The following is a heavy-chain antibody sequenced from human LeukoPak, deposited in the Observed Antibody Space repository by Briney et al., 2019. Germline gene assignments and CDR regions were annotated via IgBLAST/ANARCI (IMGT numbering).Heavy chain of an antibody. CDR2: IYYSGST. CDR3: ARTMEGYCSGGSCYQYSYYMDV. CDR1: GGSISSYY. Sequence: PSETLSLTRTVSGGSISSYYWSRIPQPPGKGLGWIGYIYYSGSTNYNPSLKSRVTISVDTSKNQFSLKLTSVTAADTAVYYCARTMEGYCSGGSCYQYSYYMDVWGKGTTVTVSS. V-gene: IGHV4-59*01. J-gene: IGHJ6*03. D-gene: IGHD2-15*01.